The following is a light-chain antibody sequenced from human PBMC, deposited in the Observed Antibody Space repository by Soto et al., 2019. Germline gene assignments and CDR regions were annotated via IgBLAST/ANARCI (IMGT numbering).Light chain of an antibody. CDR2: DAS. CDR3: CSYTTTSTGV. Sequence: QSVLAQPASVSGSPGQSITISCTGTSSDVGGYNYVSWYQQHPGKAPKLMIYDASNRPSGVSNRFSGSKSGNTASLTISGLRAEDEADYYCCSYTTTSTGVFGTGTKVTVL. V-gene: IGLV2-14*01. CDR1: SSDVGGYNY. J-gene: IGLJ1*01.